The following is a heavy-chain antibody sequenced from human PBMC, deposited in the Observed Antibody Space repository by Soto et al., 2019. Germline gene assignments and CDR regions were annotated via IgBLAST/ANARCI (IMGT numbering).Heavy chain of an antibody. J-gene: IGHJ6*02. D-gene: IGHD3-3*01. V-gene: IGHV3-21*01. Sequence: PGGSLRLSCAASGFTFSSYSMNWVRQAPGKGLEWVSSISSSSSYIYYADSVKGRFTISRDNAKNSLYLQMNSLRAEDTAVYYCAILRFLEWNSYYGMDVWGQGTTVTVSS. CDR3: AILRFLEWNSYYGMDV. CDR1: GFTFSSYS. CDR2: ISSSSSYI.